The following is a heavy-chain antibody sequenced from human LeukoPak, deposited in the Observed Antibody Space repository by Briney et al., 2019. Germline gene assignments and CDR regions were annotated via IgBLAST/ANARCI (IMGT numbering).Heavy chain of an antibody. CDR1: GYTFTANY. J-gene: IGHJ4*02. D-gene: IGHD3-10*01. CDR3: ASKRDGSGSYHDY. Sequence: SVKVSCKASGYTFTANYLHWVRQAPGQGLEWMGGIIPIFGTANYAQKFQGRVTITADESTSTAYMELSSLRSEDTAVYYCASKRDGSGSYHDYWGQGTLVTVSS. V-gene: IGHV1-69*13. CDR2: IIPIFGTA.